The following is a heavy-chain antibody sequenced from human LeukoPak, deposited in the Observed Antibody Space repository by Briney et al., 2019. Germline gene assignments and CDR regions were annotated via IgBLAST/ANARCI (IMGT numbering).Heavy chain of an antibody. Sequence: PGGSLRLSCAASGFTVSSNYMNWVRQAPGKGLEWVSSISSSSSYIYYADSVKGRFTISRDNAKNSLYLQMNSLRAEDTAVYYCATYYYDSSGYQVLDYWGQGTLVTVSS. CDR2: ISSSSSYI. CDR3: ATYYYDSSGYQVLDY. D-gene: IGHD3-22*01. J-gene: IGHJ4*02. CDR1: GFTVSSNY. V-gene: IGHV3-21*01.